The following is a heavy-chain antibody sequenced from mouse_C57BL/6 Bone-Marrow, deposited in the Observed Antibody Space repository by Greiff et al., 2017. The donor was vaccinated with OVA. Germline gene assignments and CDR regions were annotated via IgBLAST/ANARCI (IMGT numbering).Heavy chain of an antibody. J-gene: IGHJ3*01. Sequence: VNLVESGPGLVQPSQSLSITCTVSGFSLTSYGVHWVRQSPGKGLEWLGVIWSGGSTDYNAAFISRLSISKDNSKSQVFFKMNSLQADDTAIYYCARNSGGNPFAYWGQGTLVTVSA. V-gene: IGHV2-2*01. D-gene: IGHD1-1*02. CDR1: GFSLTSYG. CDR2: IWSGGST. CDR3: ARNSGGNPFAY.